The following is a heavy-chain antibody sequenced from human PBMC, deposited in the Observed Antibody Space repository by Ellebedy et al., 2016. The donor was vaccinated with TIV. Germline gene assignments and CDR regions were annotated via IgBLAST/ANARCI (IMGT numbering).Heavy chain of an antibody. Sequence: SETLSLTXTASGGSISSYYWSWIRQPPGKGLEWIGYIYYSGSTNYNPSLKSRVTISVDTSKNQFSLKLSSVTAADTAVYYCARQYYYGSGSYPIDWGQGTLVTVSS. CDR3: ARQYYYGSGSYPID. J-gene: IGHJ4*02. CDR2: IYYSGST. V-gene: IGHV4-59*08. D-gene: IGHD3-10*01. CDR1: GGSISSYY.